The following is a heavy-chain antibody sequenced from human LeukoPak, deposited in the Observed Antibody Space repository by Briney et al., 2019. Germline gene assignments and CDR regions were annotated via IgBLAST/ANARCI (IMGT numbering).Heavy chain of an antibody. J-gene: IGHJ3*02. V-gene: IGHV4-61*08. D-gene: IGHD2-2*02. CDR1: GGSITSSGYY. CDR3: ARDPPRYCSSTSCYTGAFDI. Sequence: SETLSLTCTVSGGSITSSGYYWGWIRQPPGKGLEWIGYIYYSGSTNYNPSLKSRVTISVDMSKNQFSLKLSSVTAADTAVYYCARDPPRYCSSTSCYTGAFDIWGQGTMVTVSS. CDR2: IYYSGST.